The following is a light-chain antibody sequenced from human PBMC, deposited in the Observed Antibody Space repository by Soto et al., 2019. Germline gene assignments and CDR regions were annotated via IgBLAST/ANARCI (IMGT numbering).Light chain of an antibody. V-gene: IGKV4-1*01. Sequence: DIVLTQSPDSLAVSLGERATINCKSSQSVLYSSNNKNYLAWYQQKPGQPPKLLISCACTRESGVPVRFSGSGSETDFTLTVSSLQAEDMADYYCQQSYSAPFTFGGGNKVEIK. J-gene: IGKJ4*01. CDR1: QSVLYSSNNKNY. CDR3: QQSYSAPFT. CDR2: CAC.